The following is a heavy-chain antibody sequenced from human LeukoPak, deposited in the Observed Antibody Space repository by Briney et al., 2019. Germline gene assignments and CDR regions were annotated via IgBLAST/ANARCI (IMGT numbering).Heavy chain of an antibody. CDR1: GGTYSSYA. CDR3: ARAINCGGDCYAYYFDY. J-gene: IGHJ4*02. D-gene: IGHD2-21*02. CDR2: IIPIFGTA. Sequence: WASVKVSCKASGGTYSSYAISWVRQAPGQGLEWMGGIIPIFGTANYAQKFQGRVTITADESTSTAYMELSSLRSEGTAVYYCARAINCGGDCYAYYFDYWGQGTLVTVSS. V-gene: IGHV1-69*13.